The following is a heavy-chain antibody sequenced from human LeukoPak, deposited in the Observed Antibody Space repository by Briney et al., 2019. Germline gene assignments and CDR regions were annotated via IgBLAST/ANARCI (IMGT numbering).Heavy chain of an antibody. D-gene: IGHD5-18*01. CDR1: GGSISSGSYY. V-gene: IGHV4-39*07. CDR2: IYHSGST. CDR3: AVLFGYSYGKEIDY. Sequence: PSQTLSLTCTVSGGSISSGSYYWGWIRQPPGKGLEWIGSIYHSGSTYYNPSLKSRVTISVDTSKNQFSLKLSSVTAADTAVYYCAVLFGYSYGKEIDYWGQGTLVTVSS. J-gene: IGHJ4*02.